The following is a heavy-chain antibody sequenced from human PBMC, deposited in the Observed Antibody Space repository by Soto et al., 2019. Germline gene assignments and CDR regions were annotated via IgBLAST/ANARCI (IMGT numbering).Heavy chain of an antibody. CDR2: ISYDGSNK. D-gene: IGHD3-10*01. J-gene: IGHJ6*02. CDR3: ARTYYYGSGSMDV. CDR1: GFTFSSYA. Sequence: GGSLRLSCAASGFTFSSYAMHWVRPAPGKGLEWVAVISYDGSNKYYADSVKGRFTISRDNSKNTLYLQMNSLRAEDTAVYYCARTYYYGSGSMDVWGQGTTVTVSS. V-gene: IGHV3-30*04.